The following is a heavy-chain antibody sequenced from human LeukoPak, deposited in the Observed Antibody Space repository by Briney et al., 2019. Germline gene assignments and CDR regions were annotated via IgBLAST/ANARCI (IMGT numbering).Heavy chain of an antibody. D-gene: IGHD6-13*01. CDR1: GYTFSSYG. CDR3: ARDRLYGYSIAAAGIPHFNDY. CDR2: ISAYNGNT. V-gene: IGHV1-18*01. J-gene: IGHJ4*02. Sequence: ASVKVSCKASGYTFSSYGISWVRQAPGQGLEWMGWISAYNGNTNYAQKLQGRVIMTTDTSTSTAYMELSSLRSEDTAVYYCARDRLYGYSIAAAGIPHFNDYWGQGTLVTVSS.